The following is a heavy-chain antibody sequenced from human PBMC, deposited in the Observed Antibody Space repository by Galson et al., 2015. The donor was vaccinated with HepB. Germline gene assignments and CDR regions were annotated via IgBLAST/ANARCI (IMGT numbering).Heavy chain of an antibody. CDR3: AHRPDCGCDCYSPGWFDP. J-gene: IGHJ5*02. CDR1: GFSLSTSGVG. D-gene: IGHD2-21*01. CDR2: IYWDDDK. Sequence: PALVKPTQTLTLTCTFSGFSLSTSGVGVGWIRQPPGKALEWLALIYWDDDKRYSPSLKSRLTITKDTSKNQVVLTMTNMDPVDTATYYCAHRPDCGCDCYSPGWFDPWGQGTLVTVSS. V-gene: IGHV2-5*02.